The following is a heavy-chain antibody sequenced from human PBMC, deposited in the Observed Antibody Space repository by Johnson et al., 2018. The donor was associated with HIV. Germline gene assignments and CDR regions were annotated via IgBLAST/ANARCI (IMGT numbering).Heavy chain of an antibody. V-gene: IGHV3-66*02. CDR3: ANPTGSDAFDI. CDR1: EFTVSGGY. J-gene: IGHJ3*02. Sequence: VQLVESGGGVIEPGGSLRLSCAASEFTVSGGYMNWVRQAPGKGLAWVSVIYSGGRTYYADSVKGRFTISRDNSKNTLYLQMNSLRAEDTAVYYCANPTGSDAFDIWGQGTMVTVSS. CDR2: IYSGGRT. D-gene: IGHD1-1*01.